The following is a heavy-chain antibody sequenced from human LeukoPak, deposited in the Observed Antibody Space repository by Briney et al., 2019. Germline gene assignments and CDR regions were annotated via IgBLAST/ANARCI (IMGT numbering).Heavy chain of an antibody. J-gene: IGHJ6*03. V-gene: IGHV3-23*01. CDR1: GFTFSSYA. Sequence: GGSLRLSCAASGFTFSSYAMSWVRQAPGKGLEWVSAISGSGGSTYYADSVKGRFTISRDNSKNTLYLQMNSLRAEDTAVYYCAKGRGWVFPYYYYMDVWGKGTTVTVSS. D-gene: IGHD6-19*01. CDR2: ISGSGGST. CDR3: AKGRGWVFPYYYYMDV.